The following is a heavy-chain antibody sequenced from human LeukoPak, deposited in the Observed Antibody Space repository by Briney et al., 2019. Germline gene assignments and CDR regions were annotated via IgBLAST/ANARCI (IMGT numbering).Heavy chain of an antibody. CDR3: ARHPPVGSSWCLAEQPYYFDY. J-gene: IGHJ4*02. V-gene: IGHV4-39*01. Sequence: SETLSLTRILSGGSISSSSYYCGWIRQPPGKWLEWLGRIYYSGSTSYSSSLKSRVTISVDTSKNQFSLKLSSVTAADTAVYYCARHPPVGSSWCLAEQPYYFDYWGQGTLVTVSS. CDR1: GGSISSSSYY. D-gene: IGHD6-13*01. CDR2: IYYSGST.